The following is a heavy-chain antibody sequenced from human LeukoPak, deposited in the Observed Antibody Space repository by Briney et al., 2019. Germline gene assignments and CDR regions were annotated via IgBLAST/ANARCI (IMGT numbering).Heavy chain of an antibody. Sequence: SETLSLTCTVSGGSISSYYWSWIRQPPGKGLEWIGEINHSGSTNYNPSLKSRVTISVDTSKNQFSLKLSSVTAADTAVYYCARGRTVVTTYYFDYWGQGTLVTVSS. CDR2: INHSGST. D-gene: IGHD4-23*01. CDR1: GGSISSYY. CDR3: ARGRTVVTTYYFDY. V-gene: IGHV4-34*01. J-gene: IGHJ4*02.